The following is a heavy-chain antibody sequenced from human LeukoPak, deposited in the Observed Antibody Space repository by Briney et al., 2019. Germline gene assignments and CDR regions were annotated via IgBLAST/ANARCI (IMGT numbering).Heavy chain of an antibody. CDR3: ARSNQADDY. Sequence: GVSLRLSCAASGFTFIRYWMHWVRHVPGGGLVWVARINPGGSSITYADSVKGRFTISRDNAKNTLYLQMDSLRAEDTGVYYCARSNQADDYWGQGTLVTVSS. D-gene: IGHD1-14*01. V-gene: IGHV3-74*01. CDR1: GFTFIRYW. J-gene: IGHJ4*02. CDR2: INPGGSSI.